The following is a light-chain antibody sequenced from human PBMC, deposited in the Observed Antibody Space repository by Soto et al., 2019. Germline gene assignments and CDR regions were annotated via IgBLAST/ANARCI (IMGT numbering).Light chain of an antibody. Sequence: DIVMTQSPDSLAVSLGERATINCKSSQSVLYSSNNKNYLAWYQQRPGQPPKLLIYWASTRESGVPDRFSGRGSGTGFTLTITRLQAEDVAVYYCQQYESTPPTFGQGTKLEIQ. V-gene: IGKV4-1*01. CDR1: QSVLYSSNNKNY. J-gene: IGKJ2*01. CDR2: WAS. CDR3: QQYESTPPT.